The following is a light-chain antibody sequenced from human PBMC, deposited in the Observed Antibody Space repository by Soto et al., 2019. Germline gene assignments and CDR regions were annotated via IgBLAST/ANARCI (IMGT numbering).Light chain of an antibody. V-gene: IGKV3-20*01. Sequence: EIVFTQSPGTLSLSPGERATLSCRASQSVSSSYLAWYQQKPGQAPRLLIYDASNRATGIPARFSGSGSGTDFTLSISSLEPEDFAVYYCQQYDGSPRTFGQGTKVDIK. CDR2: DAS. CDR3: QQYDGSPRT. CDR1: QSVSSSY. J-gene: IGKJ1*01.